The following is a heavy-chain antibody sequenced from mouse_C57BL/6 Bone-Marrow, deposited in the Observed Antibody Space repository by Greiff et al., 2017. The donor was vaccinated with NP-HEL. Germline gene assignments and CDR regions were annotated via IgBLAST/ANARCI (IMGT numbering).Heavy chain of an antibody. CDR2: ISSGGSYT. J-gene: IGHJ2*01. CDR3: ARRLVGPDY. V-gene: IGHV5-6*02. CDR1: GFTFSSYG. Sequence: EVKLVESGGDLVKPGGSLKLSCAASGFTFSSYGMSWVRQTPDKRLEWVATISSGGSYTYYPDSVKGRFPISRDNAKNTLYLQMSSLKSEDTAMYYCARRLVGPDYWGQGTTLTVSS. D-gene: IGHD1-3*01.